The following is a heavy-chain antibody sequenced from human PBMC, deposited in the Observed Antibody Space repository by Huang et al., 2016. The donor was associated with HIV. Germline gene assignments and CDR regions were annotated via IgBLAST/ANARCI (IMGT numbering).Heavy chain of an antibody. D-gene: IGHD2-15*01. CDR1: GYTFSSYA. Sequence: QVQLVQSGAEVKKPGASVKVSCKASGYTFSSYAIHWVRQAPGQRLEWMGWINAGHGKTKFSQKFQDRVTITRDTSATTAYMELSSLRSEDTAVYYCAKGGYCRSDSCSYNWFDPWGQGTLVIVSS. J-gene: IGHJ5*02. CDR3: AKGGYCRSDSCSYNWFDP. CDR2: INAGHGKT. V-gene: IGHV1-3*01.